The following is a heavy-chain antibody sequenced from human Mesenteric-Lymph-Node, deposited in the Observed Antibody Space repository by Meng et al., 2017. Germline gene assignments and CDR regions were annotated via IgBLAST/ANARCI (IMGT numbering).Heavy chain of an antibody. D-gene: IGHD2-2*01. J-gene: IGHJ5*02. Sequence: GSLRLSCAVYGGSFSGYYWSWIRQPPGKGLEWIGEINHSGSTNYNPSLKSRVTISVDTSKNQFSLKLSSVTAADTAVYYCARGRKLSSNIVVVPAGFDPWGHGTQVT. CDR2: INHSGST. V-gene: IGHV4-34*01. CDR1: GGSFSGYY. CDR3: ARGRKLSSNIVVVPAGFDP.